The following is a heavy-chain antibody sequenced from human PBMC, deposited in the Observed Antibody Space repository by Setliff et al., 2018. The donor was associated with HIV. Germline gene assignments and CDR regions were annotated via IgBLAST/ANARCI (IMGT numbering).Heavy chain of an antibody. CDR2: ISGSGGTT. CDR3: AKDPRAAVATICDY. V-gene: IGHV3-23*01. CDR1: GFTFSSYA. D-gene: IGHD5-12*01. Sequence: GGSLRLSCAASGFTFSSYAMSWVRQAPGKGLEWVSVISGSGGTTYYADSVKGRFTISRDKSKNTLYLQMNSLRAEDTAVYYCAKDPRAAVATICDYWGQGTLVTAPQ. J-gene: IGHJ4*02.